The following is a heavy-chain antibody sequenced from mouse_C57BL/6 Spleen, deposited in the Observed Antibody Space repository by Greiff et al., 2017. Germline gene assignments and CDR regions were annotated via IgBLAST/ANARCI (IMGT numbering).Heavy chain of an antibody. V-gene: IGHV1-80*01. Sequence: QVQLQQSGAELVKPGASVKISCKASGYAFSSYWMNWVKQRPGKGLEWIGHIYPGDGDTNYNGKFKGKATLTADKSSSTAYMQLSSLTSEDSAVYFCARELYDGYFYYFDYWGQGTTLTVSS. CDR1: GYAFSSYW. J-gene: IGHJ2*01. CDR2: IYPGDGDT. CDR3: ARELYDGYFYYFDY. D-gene: IGHD2-3*01.